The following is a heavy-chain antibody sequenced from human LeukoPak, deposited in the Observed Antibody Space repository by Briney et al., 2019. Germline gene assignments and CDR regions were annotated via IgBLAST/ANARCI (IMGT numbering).Heavy chain of an antibody. D-gene: IGHD4-23*01. J-gene: IGHJ4*02. V-gene: IGHV1-46*01. CDR3: ARDYGGSFDY. Sequence: ASVKVSCKASGYTFTSYYMHWVRQAPGQGLEWMGIINPSGGSTSYAQKFQGRVTMTRDTSISTAYMELSRLRSDDTAVYYCARDYGGSFDYWGQGTLVTVSS. CDR2: INPSGGST. CDR1: GYTFTSYY.